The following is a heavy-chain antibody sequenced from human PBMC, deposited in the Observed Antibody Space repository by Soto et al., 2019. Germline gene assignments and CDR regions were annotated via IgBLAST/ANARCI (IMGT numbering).Heavy chain of an antibody. CDR3: ARGHYYYEMDV. V-gene: IGHV4-30-2*01. J-gene: IGHJ6*02. CDR1: GGSVSSGVFS. CDR2: ISHGGSP. Sequence: QLKLQESGSGVVTPSQTLSLTCAVSGGSVSSGVFSWNWIRQPPGQGLEWIGYISHGGSPHYTPSLRGRVSISVDRATNVISLNLTSMTPADTAVYLCARGHYYYEMDVCGQGTTVTVSS.